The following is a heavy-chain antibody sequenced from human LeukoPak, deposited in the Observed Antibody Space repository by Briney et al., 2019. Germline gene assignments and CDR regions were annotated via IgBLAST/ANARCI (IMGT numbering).Heavy chain of an antibody. D-gene: IGHD4-23*01. Sequence: HPGGSLRLSSAASGFTLSAYAMHWVRQAPGKGLEWVAFIRYDGSEIYYADSVKGRFTISRDNSKNTVYLQMSSLRAEDTAVYYCAKGLGGNSVGDHFDYWGQGTLVTVSS. J-gene: IGHJ4*02. V-gene: IGHV3-30*02. CDR3: AKGLGGNSVGDHFDY. CDR1: GFTLSAYA. CDR2: IRYDGSEI.